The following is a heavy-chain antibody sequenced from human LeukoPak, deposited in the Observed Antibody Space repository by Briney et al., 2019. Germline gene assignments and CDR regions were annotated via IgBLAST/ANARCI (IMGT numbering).Heavy chain of an antibody. Sequence: SGGTLRLSCAASGFTFSSYGMSWVRQAPGKGLEWVSAISGSGGSTYYADSVKGRLTISRDNSKNTLYLQMNSLRAEDTAIYYCARDESPLGRWLVHGVYWGQGTLVTVSS. J-gene: IGHJ4*02. CDR3: ARDESPLGRWLVHGVY. CDR1: GFTFSSYG. V-gene: IGHV3-23*01. D-gene: IGHD6-19*01. CDR2: ISGSGGST.